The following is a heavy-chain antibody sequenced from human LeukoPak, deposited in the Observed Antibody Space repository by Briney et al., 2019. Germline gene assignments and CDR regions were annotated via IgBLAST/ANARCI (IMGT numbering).Heavy chain of an antibody. V-gene: IGHV3-30-3*01. Sequence: GGSLRLSCAASGFTFSSCAMHWVRQAPGKGLEWVAVISYDGSNKYNADSVKGRFTISRDNSKSTLYLQMNSLRAEDTAVYYCARDLKGSLDFDFWGQGTLVTVSS. CDR1: GFTFSSCA. CDR3: ARDLKGSLDFDF. CDR2: ISYDGSNK. D-gene: IGHD1-26*01. J-gene: IGHJ4*02.